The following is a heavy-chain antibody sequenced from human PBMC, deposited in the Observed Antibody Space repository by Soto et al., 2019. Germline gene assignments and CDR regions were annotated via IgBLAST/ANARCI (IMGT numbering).Heavy chain of an antibody. CDR3: GKVLVGATGHTDSDS. Sequence: PSETLSLTCTVSVGSIYGRVYYWGWIRQPPGRGLEWIGNIDYNGVTYSNPSLKSRVTISRDTSKNQFSLKLTSVTAADTALYYCGKVLVGATGHTDSDSWGPGTLVTVSS. V-gene: IGHV4-39*01. CDR2: IDYNGVT. CDR1: VGSIYGRVYY. J-gene: IGHJ4*02. D-gene: IGHD2-15*01.